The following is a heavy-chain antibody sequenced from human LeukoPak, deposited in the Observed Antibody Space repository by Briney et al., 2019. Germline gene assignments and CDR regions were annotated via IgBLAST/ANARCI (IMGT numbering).Heavy chain of an antibody. D-gene: IGHD3-10*02. J-gene: IGHJ4*02. Sequence: GGSLRLSCAASGFTFSSYSMNWVRQAPGKGLEWVLSISSSSSYIYYADSVKGRFTISRDNAKNSLYLQMNSLRAEDTAVYYCARGTMFPYYFDYWGQGTLVTVSS. CDR2: ISSSSSYI. V-gene: IGHV3-21*01. CDR3: ARGTMFPYYFDY. CDR1: GFTFSSYS.